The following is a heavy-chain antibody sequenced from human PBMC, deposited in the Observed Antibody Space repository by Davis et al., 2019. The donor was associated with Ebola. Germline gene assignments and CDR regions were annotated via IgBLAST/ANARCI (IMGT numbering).Heavy chain of an antibody. V-gene: IGHV4-39*02. Sequence: SETLSLTCTVSGDSITSGNHYWAWIRQPPGKGLEWIGNIYYSGSAFYNPSLKSRLTMSVDTSKSLFSLRLSSVTAADTAIYYCARLGVVVVTSTLDAFDIWGRGAMVTVSS. CDR1: GDSITSGNHY. J-gene: IGHJ3*02. D-gene: IGHD2-21*02. CDR2: IYYSGSA. CDR3: ARLGVVVVTSTLDAFDI.